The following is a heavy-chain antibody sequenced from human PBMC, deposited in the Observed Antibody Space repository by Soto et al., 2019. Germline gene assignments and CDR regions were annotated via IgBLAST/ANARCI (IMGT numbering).Heavy chain of an antibody. CDR1: GFTFSSYA. V-gene: IGHV3-30-3*01. CDR3: ARDLGGYDLDYYFDY. J-gene: IGHJ4*02. Sequence: QVQLVESGGGVVQPGRSLRLSCAASGFTFSSYAMHWVRQAPGKGLEWVAVISYDGSNKYYADSVKGRFTISRDNSKNTLYLQMNSLRAEDTAVYYCARDLGGYDLDYYFDYWGQGTLVTVSS. D-gene: IGHD5-12*01. CDR2: ISYDGSNK.